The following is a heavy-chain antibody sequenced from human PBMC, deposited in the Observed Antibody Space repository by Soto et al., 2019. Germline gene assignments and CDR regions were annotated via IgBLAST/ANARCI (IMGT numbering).Heavy chain of an antibody. V-gene: IGHV1-69*02. CDR1: GGTFSSYT. CDR2: IIPILGIA. CDR3: ATSDCSGGSCYTENFDY. J-gene: IGHJ4*02. D-gene: IGHD2-15*01. Sequence: QVQLVQSGAEVKKPGSSVKVSCKASGGTFSSYTISWVRQAPGQGLEWMGRIIPILGIANYAQKFQGRVTITADKSTSTAYMELSSLRSEDTAVSYCATSDCSGGSCYTENFDYWGQGTLVTVSS.